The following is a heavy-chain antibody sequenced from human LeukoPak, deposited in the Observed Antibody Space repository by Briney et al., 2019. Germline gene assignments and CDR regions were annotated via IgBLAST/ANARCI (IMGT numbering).Heavy chain of an antibody. CDR1: GYTFSGYY. V-gene: IGHV1-2*02. D-gene: IGHD4-17*01. Sequence: ASVKVSCKASGYTFSGYYVHWVRQAPGQGFERMGWINPDSGATNYAQKFQGRVTMTRDTSISTAYMEVSRLRSDDTAVYYCARDRFWAATVSYGMDVWGQGTTVTVSS. CDR2: INPDSGAT. J-gene: IGHJ6*02. CDR3: ARDRFWAATVSYGMDV.